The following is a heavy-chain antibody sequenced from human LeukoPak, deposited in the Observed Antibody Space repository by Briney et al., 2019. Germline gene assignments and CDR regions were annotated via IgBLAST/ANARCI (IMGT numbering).Heavy chain of an antibody. CDR1: GFTFSSYA. V-gene: IGHV3-23*01. J-gene: IGHJ6*02. Sequence: PGGSLRLSCAASGFTFSSYAMSWVRQAPGKGLEWVSAISGSGGSTYYADSVKGRFTISRDNSKNTLYLQMNSLRAEDTAVYYCAKSPAYPPSCTSARYYHGMDVWGQGTLVTVSS. CDR2: ISGSGGST. CDR3: AKSPAYPPSCTSARYYHGMDV.